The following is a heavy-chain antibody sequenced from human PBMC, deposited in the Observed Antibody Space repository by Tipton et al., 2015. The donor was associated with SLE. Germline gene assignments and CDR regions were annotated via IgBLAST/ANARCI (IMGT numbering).Heavy chain of an antibody. CDR2: IYHSGST. CDR3: ARDPQAGYGSGLF. J-gene: IGHJ4*02. D-gene: IGHD3-10*01. V-gene: IGHV4-38-2*02. Sequence: TLSLTCTVSGGSISSGYYWGWIRQPPGKGLEWIGSIYHSGSTYYNPSLKSRVTISVDTSKNQFSLKLSSVTAADTAVYYCARDPQAGYGSGLFWGQGTLVTVSS. CDR1: GGSISSGYY.